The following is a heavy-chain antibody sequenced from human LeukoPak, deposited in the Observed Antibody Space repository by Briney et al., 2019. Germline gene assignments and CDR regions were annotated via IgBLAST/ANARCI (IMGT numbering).Heavy chain of an antibody. CDR3: VRDFMVRGDQVNYYYYYMDV. CDR1: GGSISNYY. V-gene: IGHV4-59*01. Sequence: SETLSLTCTVSGGSISNYYWSWIRQPPGKGLEWIGYISDSGTTNYNPSLKNRVTTSLDTSKSQFSLQLRSVTAADTAVYYCVRDFMVRGDQVNYYYYYMDVWGTGATITVSS. D-gene: IGHD3-10*01. CDR2: ISDSGTT. J-gene: IGHJ6*03.